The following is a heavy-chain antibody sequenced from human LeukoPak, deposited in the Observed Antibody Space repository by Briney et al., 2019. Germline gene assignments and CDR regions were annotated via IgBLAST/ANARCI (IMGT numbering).Heavy chain of an antibody. V-gene: IGHV3-21*01. CDR3: ARDKRRDGYKGTFDY. CDR1: GFTFSTYS. Sequence: GGSLRLSCAASGFTFSTYSMNWVRQAPGKGLEWVSSISSSDDYTYYADSVKGRFTISRDNSKNALYLQMNSLRAEDTAVYYCARDKRRDGYKGTFDYWGQGTLVTVSS. D-gene: IGHD5-24*01. J-gene: IGHJ4*02. CDR2: ISSSDDYT.